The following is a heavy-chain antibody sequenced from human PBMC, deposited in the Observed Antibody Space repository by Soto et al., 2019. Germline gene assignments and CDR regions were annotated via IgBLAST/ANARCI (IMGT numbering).Heavy chain of an antibody. D-gene: IGHD1-20*01. J-gene: IGHJ4*02. CDR1: GGSMSSRNW. CDR3: ASTLTGAHFDY. CDR2: IYHSGST. V-gene: IGHV4-4*02. Sequence: QVQLQESGPGLVKPSGTLSLTCAVSGGSMSSRNWWSWVRQPPGKGLEWIGEIYHSGSTNYNPSLKSRVTISVDKSETQFSLKLSSVTAADTAVYYCASTLTGAHFDYWGQGTLVTVSS.